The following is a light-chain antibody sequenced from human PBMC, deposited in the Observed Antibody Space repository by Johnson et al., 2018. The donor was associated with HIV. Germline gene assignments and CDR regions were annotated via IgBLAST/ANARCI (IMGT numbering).Light chain of an antibody. Sequence: HSVLTQPPSVSAAPGQKVTISCSGSSSTIGNNYVSWYQVLPGTAPKLLIYKNNKRPSGIPDRFSGSNSGTSATLGIAGLQTGEEADYYCATWGTGPIAGGVFGTGTKVTVL. J-gene: IGLJ1*01. V-gene: IGLV1-51*02. CDR1: SSTIGNNY. CDR2: KNN. CDR3: ATWGTGPIAGGV.